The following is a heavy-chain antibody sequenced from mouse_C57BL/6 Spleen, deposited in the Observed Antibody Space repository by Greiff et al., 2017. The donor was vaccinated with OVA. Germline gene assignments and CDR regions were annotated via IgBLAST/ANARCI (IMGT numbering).Heavy chain of an antibody. V-gene: IGHV1-7*01. CDR2: INPSSGYT. CDR1: GYTFTSYW. D-gene: IGHD2-3*01. CDR3: AREWDDGYFFDY. Sequence: VQLQQPGAELVRPGSSVKLSCKASGYTFTSYWMDWVKQRPGQGLEWIGYINPSSGYTKYNQKFKDKATLTADKSSSTAYMQLSSLTYEDSAVYYCAREWDDGYFFDYWGQGTTLTVSS. J-gene: IGHJ2*01.